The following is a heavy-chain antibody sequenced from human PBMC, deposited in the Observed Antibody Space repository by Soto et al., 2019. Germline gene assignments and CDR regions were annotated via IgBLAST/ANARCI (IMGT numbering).Heavy chain of an antibody. J-gene: IGHJ4*02. D-gene: IGHD1-7*01. CDR3: ARGARNYYYFYY. V-gene: IGHV3-74*01. Sequence: EVQLVESGGGLVQPGGSQRFSCAASGFTFSNYWMHWVRQAPGKGLVWVSRINGDGSTTNYADSVKGRFTISRDNDKNTLYLQMNSLRAEDTAVYYCARGARNYYYFYYWGQGTLVTVSS. CDR2: INGDGSTT. CDR1: GFTFSNYW.